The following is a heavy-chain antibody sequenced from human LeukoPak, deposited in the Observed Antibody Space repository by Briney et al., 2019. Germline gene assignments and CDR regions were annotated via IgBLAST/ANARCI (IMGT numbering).Heavy chain of an antibody. CDR1: GFTFSSYA. V-gene: IGHV3-30*04. CDR2: ISYDGRNK. CDR3: ARAAGDFWSGYYREGYFDY. D-gene: IGHD3-3*01. J-gene: IGHJ4*02. Sequence: GRSLRLSCAASGFTFSSYAMHWVRQAPGKGLEWVAVISYDGRNKYYADSVKGRFTISRDNSKNTLYLQMNSLRAEATAVYYCARAAGDFWSGYYREGYFDYWGQGTMVTVSS.